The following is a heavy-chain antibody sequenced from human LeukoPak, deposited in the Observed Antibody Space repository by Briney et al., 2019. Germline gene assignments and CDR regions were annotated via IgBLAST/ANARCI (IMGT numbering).Heavy chain of an antibody. Sequence: SETLSLTCTVSGGSISSYYWSWIRQPPGKGLEGIGYIYYSGSTNYNPSLKSRVTISVDTSKNQFSLKLSSVTAADTAVYYCARGGYSSSWYLNYWGQGTLVTVSS. CDR2: IYYSGST. D-gene: IGHD6-13*01. V-gene: IGHV4-59*01. CDR1: GGSISSYY. CDR3: ARGGYSSSWYLNY. J-gene: IGHJ4*02.